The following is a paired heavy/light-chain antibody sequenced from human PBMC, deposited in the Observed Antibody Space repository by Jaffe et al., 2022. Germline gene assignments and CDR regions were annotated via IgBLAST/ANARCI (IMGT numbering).Heavy chain of an antibody. CDR3: ARGPLSCRGDCHANSLDV. CDR2: IYTNGNT. Sequence: EQLVETGGGLIQPGGSLRLSCAASGFTVSSNYMSWVRQAPGKGLEWVSFIYTNGNTYYVDSVRGRFTISRDNFENTLFLQMNNLRTGDTAVYYCARGPLSCRGDCHANSLDVWGQGTMVTVSS. D-gene: IGHD2-21*01. V-gene: IGHV3-53*02. CDR1: GFTVSSNY. J-gene: IGHJ3*01.
Light chain of an antibody. J-gene: IGLJ1*01. V-gene: IGLV2-23*02. CDR1: SSDVGSFNL. CDR2: EVS. Sequence: QSALTQPASVSGSPGQSITISCTGTSSDVGSFNLVSWYQQYPGKAPKLIIYEVSKWPSGVSNRFSGFKSGNTASLTISGLQAEDEADYYCCSYATSGTYVFGSGTTVTIL. CDR3: CSYATSGTYV.